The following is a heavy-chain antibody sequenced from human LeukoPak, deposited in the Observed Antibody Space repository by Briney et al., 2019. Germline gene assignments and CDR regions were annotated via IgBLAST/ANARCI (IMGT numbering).Heavy chain of an antibody. CDR3: AKVEFCSGDSCYYLDY. CDR2: ISGSDGST. CDR1: GFTFSSYA. V-gene: IGHV3-23*01. D-gene: IGHD2-15*01. Sequence: PGGSLGLSCAASGFTFSSYAMTWVRQTPGKGLEWVSAISGSDGSTYYADSVKGRFTISRDNSKNTLYLQMNSLRAEDTAIYYCAKVEFCSGDSCYYLDYWGQGTLVTVSS. J-gene: IGHJ4*02.